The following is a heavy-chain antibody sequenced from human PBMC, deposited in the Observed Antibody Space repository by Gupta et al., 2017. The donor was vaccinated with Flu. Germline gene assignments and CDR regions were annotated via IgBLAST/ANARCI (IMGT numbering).Heavy chain of an antibody. CDR2: SGST. D-gene: IGHD2-21*02. J-gene: IGHJ4*02. Sequence: SGSTYYNPSLKSRVTISVDTSKNQFSLKLSSVTAADTAVYYCASELSDCYFDYWGQGTLVTVSS. CDR3: ASELSDCYFDY. V-gene: IGHV4-31*02.